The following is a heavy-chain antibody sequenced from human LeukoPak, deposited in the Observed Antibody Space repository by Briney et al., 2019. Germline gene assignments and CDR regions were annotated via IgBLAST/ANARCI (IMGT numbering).Heavy chain of an antibody. CDR2: ISAYNGNT. CDR3: ARDESHNPVTTFDY. J-gene: IGHJ4*02. V-gene: IGHV1-18*01. Sequence: ASVKVSCKASGYTFTSYGISWVRQAPGQGLEWMGWISAYNGNTNYAQKLQGRVTMTTDTSTSTAYMELRSLRSDDTAVYYCARDESHNPVTTFDYWGQGTLVTVSS. D-gene: IGHD1-20*01. CDR1: GYTFTSYG.